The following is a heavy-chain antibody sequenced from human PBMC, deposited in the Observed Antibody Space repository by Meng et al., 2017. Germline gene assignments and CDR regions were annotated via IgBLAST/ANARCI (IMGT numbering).Heavy chain of an antibody. CDR2: IYLNDDK. CDR1: GFSLSPSGVG. J-gene: IGHJ1*01. V-gene: IGHV2-5*01. D-gene: IGHD6-13*01. Sequence: HITLKDAGPPLVKPHQTLTLPCTFSGFSLSPSGVGVGLIPQPPGKALEWPAPIYLNDDKRYSPSLKSRLTITKDTSKNQVVLTMTNMDPVDTATYYCAHIPYSSSWYEYFQHWGQGTLVTVSS. CDR3: AHIPYSSSWYEYFQH.